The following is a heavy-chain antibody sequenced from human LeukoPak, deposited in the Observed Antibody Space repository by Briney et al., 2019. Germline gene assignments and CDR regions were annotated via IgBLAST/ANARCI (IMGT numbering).Heavy chain of an antibody. CDR3: ARGRYCSSTSCSPSFYFDF. V-gene: IGHV1-69*13. J-gene: IGHJ4*02. CDR1: GGTFSSYA. Sequence: SVKVSCKASGGTFSSYAISWVRQAPGQGLEWMGGIIPIFGTANYAQKFQGRVTITADESTSTAYMELSSLRSEDTAVYYCARGRYCSSTSCSPSFYFDFWGQGTLVTVSS. D-gene: IGHD2-2*01. CDR2: IIPIFGTA.